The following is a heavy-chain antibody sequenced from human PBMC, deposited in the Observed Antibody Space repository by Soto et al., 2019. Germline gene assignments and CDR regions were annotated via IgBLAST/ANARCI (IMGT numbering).Heavy chain of an antibody. CDR3: ARESEDLTSNFDY. J-gene: IGHJ4*02. CDR1: GFTFTRYS. CDR2: ISSTTNYV. Sequence: GGSLRLSCAASGFTFTRYSMNWVRQAPGKGLEWVSSISSTTNYVYYGDSMKGRFTISRDNAKNSLYLEMNSLRAEDTAVYYCARESEDLTSNFDYWGQGTLVTVSS. V-gene: IGHV3-21*06.